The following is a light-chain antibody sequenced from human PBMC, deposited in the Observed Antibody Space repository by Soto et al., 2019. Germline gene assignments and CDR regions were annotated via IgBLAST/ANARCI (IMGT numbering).Light chain of an antibody. J-gene: IGKJ2*01. Sequence: QVTQSPPTLSASVGDRVNISCRASQTISTWMAWYQQKPGKAPKLLVYDASTLQSGVASRFSGSGSGTEFTLTISSLQPDDCATYYCHTYNSYSLHTFGQGTKVDI. V-gene: IGKV1-5*01. CDR3: HTYNSYSLHT. CDR2: DAS. CDR1: QTISTW.